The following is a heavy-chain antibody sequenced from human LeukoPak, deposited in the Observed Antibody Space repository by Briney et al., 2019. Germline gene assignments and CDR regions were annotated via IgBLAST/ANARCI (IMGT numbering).Heavy chain of an antibody. J-gene: IGHJ3*02. Sequence: ASVNVSCKASVGAFNTFAIHWVRQAPGQRLEWMGRIIPILRQSNSAQKFQGTVSITADAFTNTAYMELSSLRSEDSAVYYCATGGAYADAFDIWGQGTLVTVSS. CDR2: IIPILRQS. V-gene: IGHV1-69*11. CDR3: ATGGAYADAFDI. CDR1: VGAFNTFA. D-gene: IGHD5-12*01.